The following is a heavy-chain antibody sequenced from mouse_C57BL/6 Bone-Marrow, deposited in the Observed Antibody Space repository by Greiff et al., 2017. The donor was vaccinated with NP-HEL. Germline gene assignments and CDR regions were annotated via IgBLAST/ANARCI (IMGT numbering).Heavy chain of an antibody. CDR3: ARSGLYSYGRIDY. CDR2: ILPGGGST. V-gene: IGHV1-9*01. D-gene: IGHD1-1*01. Sequence: VQVVESGAELMKPGASVKLSCKATGYTFTGYWIEWVKQRPGHGLEWIGEILPGGGSTNYNEKFKGKATFTADTSSNTAYMQLSSLTTEDSAIYYCARSGLYSYGRIDYWGQGTTLTVSS. J-gene: IGHJ2*01. CDR1: GYTFTGYW.